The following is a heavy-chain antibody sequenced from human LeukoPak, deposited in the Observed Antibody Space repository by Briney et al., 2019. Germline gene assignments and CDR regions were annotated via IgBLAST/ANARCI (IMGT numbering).Heavy chain of an antibody. CDR2: ISYDGSNK. J-gene: IGHJ4*02. V-gene: IGHV3-30-3*01. Sequence: GRSLRLSCAASGFTFSSYAMHWVRQAPGKGLEWVAVISYDGSNKYYADSVKGRFTISRDNSKNTLYLQMNSLRAEDTAVYYCARDPNYSGYLYYFDYWGQGTLATVSS. D-gene: IGHD5-12*01. CDR1: GFTFSSYA. CDR3: ARDPNYSGYLYYFDY.